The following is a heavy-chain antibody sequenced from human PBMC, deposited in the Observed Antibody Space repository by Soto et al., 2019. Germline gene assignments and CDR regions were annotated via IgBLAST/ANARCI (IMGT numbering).Heavy chain of an antibody. D-gene: IGHD6-13*01. V-gene: IGHV4-39*01. CDR3: ASLVVAAAGAGYFDY. CDR1: GGSIGSSSDY. CDR2: IYYSGST. Sequence: TLSLTCTAAGGSIGSSSDYWGWIRQPPGKGLEWIGSIYYSGSTYYNPSLKRRVTISVDTSKNQFSLKLSSVTAADTAVYYCASLVVAAAGAGYFDYWGQGTLVTVSS. J-gene: IGHJ4*02.